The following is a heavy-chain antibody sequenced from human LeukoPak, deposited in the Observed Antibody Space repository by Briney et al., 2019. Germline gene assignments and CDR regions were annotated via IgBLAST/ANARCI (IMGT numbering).Heavy chain of an antibody. Sequence: ASVKVSCKASGYTFTSYGISWVRQAPGQGLEWMGWISAYNGNTNYAQKLQGRVTMTTDTSTSTAYMELRSLRSDDTAVYYCARALVRGVIGLYYYYMDVWGKGTTVTVSS. V-gene: IGHV1-18*01. D-gene: IGHD3-10*01. J-gene: IGHJ6*03. CDR3: ARALVRGVIGLYYYYMDV. CDR2: ISAYNGNT. CDR1: GYTFTSYG.